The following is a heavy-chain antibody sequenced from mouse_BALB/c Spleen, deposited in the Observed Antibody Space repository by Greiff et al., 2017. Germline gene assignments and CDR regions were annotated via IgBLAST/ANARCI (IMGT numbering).Heavy chain of an antibody. CDR1: GFTFSSYT. D-gene: IGHD2-4*01. J-gene: IGHJ2*01. Sequence: EVQRVESGGGLVQPGGSLKLSCAASGFTFSSYTMSWVRQTPEKRLEWVAYISNGGGSTYYPDTVKGRFTISRDNAKNTLYLQMSSLKSEDTAMYYCARHYYDYDGYYFDYWGQGTTLTVSS. CDR2: ISNGGGST. V-gene: IGHV5-12-2*01. CDR3: ARHYYDYDGYYFDY.